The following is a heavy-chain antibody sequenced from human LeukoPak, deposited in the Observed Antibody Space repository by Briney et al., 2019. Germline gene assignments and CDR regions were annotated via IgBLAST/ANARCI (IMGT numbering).Heavy chain of an antibody. Sequence: GGSLRPSCVASGFTSSTYGMHWVRQAPGKGLEWVALIWYDGSNKFYADSVKGRFTISRDNSKNTLYLQMNSLRAEDTAVYYCARDGGGSSARPTHYYFDYWGQGTLVPVSS. J-gene: IGHJ4*02. D-gene: IGHD6-6*01. CDR2: IWYDGSNK. V-gene: IGHV3-33*01. CDR1: GFTSSTYG. CDR3: ARDGGGSSARPTHYYFDY.